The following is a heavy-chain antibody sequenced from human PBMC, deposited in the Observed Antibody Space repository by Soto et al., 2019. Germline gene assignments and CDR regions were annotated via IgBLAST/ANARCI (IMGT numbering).Heavy chain of an antibody. J-gene: IGHJ4*02. D-gene: IGHD3-16*01. CDR1: GFTFSDHY. Sequence: EVQLVESGGALVQPGGSLRLSCAASGFTFSDHYMDWVRQAPGKGLEWVGRTRDKTHSYTTEYAASVKGRFTSSRDDSKSSLYLQMNSLKTEDTAVYYCTRATVGTYYFDYWGQGTLVTVSS. CDR2: TRDKTHSYTT. V-gene: IGHV3-72*01. CDR3: TRATVGTYYFDY.